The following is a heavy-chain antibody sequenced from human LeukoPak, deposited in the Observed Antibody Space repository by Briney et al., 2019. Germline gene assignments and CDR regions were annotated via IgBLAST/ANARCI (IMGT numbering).Heavy chain of an antibody. CDR2: IKSKIDGGTI. CDR1: GFTFSDAW. D-gene: IGHD5-24*01. CDR3: TAGTGRTDGDY. Sequence: TGGSLRLSCAASGFTFSDAWMSWVRQAPGKGLEWVGRIKSKIDGGTIDNAAPVKGRFIISRDDSKDMLYLQMNGLKTEDTAVYYCTAGTGRTDGDYWGQGTLVTVSS. J-gene: IGHJ4*02. V-gene: IGHV3-15*01.